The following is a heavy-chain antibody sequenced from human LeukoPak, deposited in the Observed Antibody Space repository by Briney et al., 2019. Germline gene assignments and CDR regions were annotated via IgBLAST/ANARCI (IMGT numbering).Heavy chain of an antibody. D-gene: IGHD3-10*01. Sequence: PSETLSLTCTVSGGSISSYYWSWIRQPPGKGLEWIGYIYYSGSTNYNPSLKSRVTISVDTSKNQFSLKLSSVTAADTAVYYCARGHYGPYPTSISTLDYWGQGTLVTVSS. CDR3: ARGHYGPYPTSISTLDY. CDR1: GGSISSYY. CDR2: IYYSGST. J-gene: IGHJ4*02. V-gene: IGHV4-59*01.